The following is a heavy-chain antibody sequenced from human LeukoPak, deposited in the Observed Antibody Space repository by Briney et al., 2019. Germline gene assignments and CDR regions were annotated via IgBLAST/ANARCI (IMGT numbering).Heavy chain of an antibody. Sequence: QPGGSLRLSCAASGFTFSNSAMSWVRQAPGKGLERVSTLSGSGITTYYADSVKGRFTLSSDSSRNTVYFQLNNLRVEDTAIYYCAKASWVSSTDAVRWGQGTLVTVSS. CDR3: AKASWVSSTDAVR. CDR2: LSGSGITT. D-gene: IGHD3-16*01. V-gene: IGHV3-23*01. CDR1: GFTFSNSA. J-gene: IGHJ4*02.